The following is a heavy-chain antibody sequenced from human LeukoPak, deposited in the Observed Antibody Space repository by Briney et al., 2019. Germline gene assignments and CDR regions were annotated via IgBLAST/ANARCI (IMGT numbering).Heavy chain of an antibody. Sequence: PGGSLRLSCEASGFSFSTYDFNWVRQAPGKGLEWVSFISATGGATQYADSVKGRFTISRDNSKNTLYLQMNSLRAEDTAVYYCAKDGTDRYSSGWYDYWGQGTLVTVSS. V-gene: IGHV3-23*01. CDR2: ISATGGAT. CDR3: AKDGTDRYSSGWYDY. D-gene: IGHD6-19*01. J-gene: IGHJ4*02. CDR1: GFSFSTYD.